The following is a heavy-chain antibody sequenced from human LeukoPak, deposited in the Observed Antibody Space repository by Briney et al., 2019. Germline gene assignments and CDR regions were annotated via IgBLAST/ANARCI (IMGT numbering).Heavy chain of an antibody. D-gene: IGHD6-19*01. J-gene: IGHJ5*02. CDR2: ISGSGGST. V-gene: IGHV3-23*01. Sequence: PGRSLRLSCAASGFTFSSYARSWVRQAPGKGLEWVSAISGSGGSTYYADSVKGRFTISRDNSKNTLYLQMNSLRAEDTAVYYCAKDRQWLPGSRDNWFDPWGQGTLVTVSS. CDR1: GFTFSSYA. CDR3: AKDRQWLPGSRDNWFDP.